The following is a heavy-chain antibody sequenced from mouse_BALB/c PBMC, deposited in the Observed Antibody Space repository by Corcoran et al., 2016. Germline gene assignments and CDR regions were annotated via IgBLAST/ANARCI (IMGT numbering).Heavy chain of an antibody. Sequence: QIQLVQSGPELKKPGETVRISCKASGYTFTTAGMQWVQKMPGKGLKWIGWINTHSGVPKYAEDFKGRFAFSLETSASTAYLQISNLKNEDTATYFCARYYAMDYWGQGTSVTVSS. CDR1: GYTFTTAG. CDR2: INTHSGVP. J-gene: IGHJ4*01. V-gene: IGHV9-4*02. CDR3: ARYYAMDY.